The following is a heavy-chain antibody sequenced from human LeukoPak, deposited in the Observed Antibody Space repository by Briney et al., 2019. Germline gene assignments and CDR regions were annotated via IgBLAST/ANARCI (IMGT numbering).Heavy chain of an antibody. V-gene: IGHV3-23*01. J-gene: IGHJ4*02. CDR1: GGSFSGYY. Sequence: ETLSLTCAVYGGSFSGYYWSWIRQPPGKGLEWVSSISGSGSGGSTYYADSVKGRFTISRDNSKNTVYLQMNSLRAEDTAVYYCAKGPRTVRFGDRHKGMFDYWGQGTLVTVSS. D-gene: IGHD3-10*01. CDR3: AKGPRTVRFGDRHKGMFDY. CDR2: ISGSGSGGST.